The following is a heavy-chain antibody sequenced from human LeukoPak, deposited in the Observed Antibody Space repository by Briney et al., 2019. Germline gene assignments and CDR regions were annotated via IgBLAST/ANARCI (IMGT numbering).Heavy chain of an antibody. V-gene: IGHV4-34*01. D-gene: IGHD2-2*01. CDR3: ARSRRYQLRRHAFDI. CDR2: INHSGST. CDR1: GGSFSGYY. Sequence: PSETLSLTCAVYGGSFSGYYWSWIRQPPGKGLEWIGEINHSGSTNYNPSLKSRVTISVDTSKNQFSLKLSSVTAADTAVYYCARSRRYQLRRHAFDIWGQGTMVTVSS. J-gene: IGHJ3*02.